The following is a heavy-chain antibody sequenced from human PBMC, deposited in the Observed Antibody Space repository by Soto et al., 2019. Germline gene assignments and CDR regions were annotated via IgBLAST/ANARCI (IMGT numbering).Heavy chain of an antibody. CDR3: AKVGGVAERFLEWLSADFDY. V-gene: IGHV3-23*01. CDR1: GFTFSSYA. Sequence: GGSLRLSCAASGFTFSSYAMSWVRQAPGKGLEWVSAISGSGGSTYYADSVKGRFTISRDNSKNTLYLQMNSLRAEDTAVYYCAKVGGVAERFLEWLSADFDYWGQGTLVTVSS. CDR2: ISGSGGST. J-gene: IGHJ4*02. D-gene: IGHD3-3*01.